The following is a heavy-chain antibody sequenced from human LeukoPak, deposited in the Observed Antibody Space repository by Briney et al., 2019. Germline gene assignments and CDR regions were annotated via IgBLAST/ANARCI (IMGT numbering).Heavy chain of an antibody. D-gene: IGHD6-13*01. CDR2: IYPGDSDS. CDR1: GYRFTDYW. J-gene: IGHJ6*02. V-gene: IGHV5-51*01. Sequence: GESLKISCKGSGYRFTDYWIAWVRQMPGKGLEWMGIIYPGDSDSRYSPSFQGQVTFSADKSISTAYLQLSSLRSEDTAVYYCAATISADTDYYGMDVWGQGTTVTVSS. CDR3: AATISADTDYYGMDV.